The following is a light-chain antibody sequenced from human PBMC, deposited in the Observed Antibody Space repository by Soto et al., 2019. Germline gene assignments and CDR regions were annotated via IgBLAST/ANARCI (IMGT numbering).Light chain of an antibody. V-gene: IGLV1-44*01. CDR1: RSNIGTNY. CDR2: SSD. CDR3: AAWDDSLSGVI. J-gene: IGLJ2*01. Sequence: QSVLTQPPSASGTPGQRVTISCSGGRSNIGTNYVHWYQKLPGTAPKLLSYSSDHRPSGVPDRFSGTKSGTSASLVISGLQSEDEGDYYCAAWDDSLSGVIFGGGTKLTVL.